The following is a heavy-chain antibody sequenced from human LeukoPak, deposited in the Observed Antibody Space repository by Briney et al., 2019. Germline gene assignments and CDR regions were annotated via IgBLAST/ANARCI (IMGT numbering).Heavy chain of an antibody. Sequence: GASVKVSCKASGGTFSSYAISWVRQAPGQGLEWMGGIIPIFGTANYAQKFQGRVTITADESTSTAYMELSSLRSEDTAVYYCARDLFVVVPAAIPSDAFDIWGQGTMVTVSS. D-gene: IGHD2-2*01. J-gene: IGHJ3*02. V-gene: IGHV1-69*13. CDR3: ARDLFVVVPAAIPSDAFDI. CDR1: GGTFSSYA. CDR2: IIPIFGTA.